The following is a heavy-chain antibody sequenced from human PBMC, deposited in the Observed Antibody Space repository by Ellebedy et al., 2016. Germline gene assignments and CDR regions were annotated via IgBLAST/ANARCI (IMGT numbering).Heavy chain of an antibody. CDR2: ISSSSSYI. J-gene: IGHJ5*02. Sequence: GESLKISCAASGFTFSSYSMNWVRQAPGKGLEWVSSISSSSSYIYYADSVKGRFTISRDNAKNSLYLQMNSLRAEDTAVYYCARVRAVAGTGSPNWFDPWGQGTLVTVSS. CDR1: GFTFSSYS. CDR3: ARVRAVAGTGSPNWFDP. D-gene: IGHD6-19*01. V-gene: IGHV3-21*01.